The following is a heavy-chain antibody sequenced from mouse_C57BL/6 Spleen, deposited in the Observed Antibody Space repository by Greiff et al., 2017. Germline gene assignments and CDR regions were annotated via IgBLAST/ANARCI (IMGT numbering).Heavy chain of an antibody. CDR2: IYPGSGST. CDR3: ARGYYGSEWFAY. J-gene: IGHJ3*01. CDR1: GYTFTSYW. V-gene: IGHV1-55*01. Sequence: VKLQQPGAELVKPGASVKMSCKASGYTFTSYWITWVKQRPGQGLEWIGDIYPGSGSTNYNEKFKSKATLTVDTSSSTAYMQLSSLTSEDSAVYYCARGYYGSEWFAYWGQGTLVTVSA. D-gene: IGHD1-1*01.